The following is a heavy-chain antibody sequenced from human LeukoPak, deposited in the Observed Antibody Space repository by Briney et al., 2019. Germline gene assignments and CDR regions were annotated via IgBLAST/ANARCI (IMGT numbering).Heavy chain of an antibody. J-gene: IGHJ4*02. CDR1: GYTFTGYY. Sequence: APVKVSCKASGYTFTGYYMHWVRQAPGQGLEWMGWINPNSGGTNYAQKFQGRVTMTRDTSISTAYMELSRLRSDDTAVYCCAATTVTSEPGRYWGQGTLVTVSS. CDR2: INPNSGGT. CDR3: AATTVTSEPGRY. V-gene: IGHV1-2*02. D-gene: IGHD4-11*01.